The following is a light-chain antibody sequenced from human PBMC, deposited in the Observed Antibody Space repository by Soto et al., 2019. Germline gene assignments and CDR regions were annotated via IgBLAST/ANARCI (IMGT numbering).Light chain of an antibody. J-gene: IGLJ2*01. CDR1: YSNIGTNT. CDR2: SNN. V-gene: IGLV1-44*01. Sequence: QSVLTQPPSVSATPGQRVTISCSGTYSNIGTNTVAWYQRLPGTAPKLLIYSNNERPSGVPDRFSGSKSGSSASLAISGLQSEEAADDYCAAWDESLNSPRMLFGGGTKLTVL. CDR3: AAWDESLNSPRML.